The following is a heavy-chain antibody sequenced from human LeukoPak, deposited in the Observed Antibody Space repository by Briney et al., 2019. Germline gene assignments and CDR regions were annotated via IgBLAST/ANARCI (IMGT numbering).Heavy chain of an antibody. CDR1: GFTFSSYS. D-gene: IGHD6-13*01. V-gene: IGHV3-21*01. CDR3: ARWGSAAVVDY. CDR2: ISSSSSYI. J-gene: IGHJ4*02. Sequence: GGSLRLSCAASGFTFSSYSMNWVRQAPGKGREWVSSISSSSSYIYYADSVKGRFTVSRDNAKNSLYLQMNSRRAEDTAVYYCARWGSAAVVDYWGQGTLVTVSS.